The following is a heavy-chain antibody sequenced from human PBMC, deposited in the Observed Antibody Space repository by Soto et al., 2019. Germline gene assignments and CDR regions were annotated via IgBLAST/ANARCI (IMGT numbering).Heavy chain of an antibody. CDR1: GFTPSRLS. D-gene: IGHD3-9*01. Sequence: EVHLVQSGGALVQPGGSLRLSCAASGFTPSRLSMNWVRQAPGKGVEWISYINSAGCIIYYADSVKGGFPISRDNAMNSLYLQMSSLRGEDTVVYDCATGIDFGWLDNPNQALEMWGPGTMV. V-gene: IGHV3-48*01. CDR2: INSAGCII. J-gene: IGHJ3*02. CDR3: ATGIDFGWLDNPNQALEM.